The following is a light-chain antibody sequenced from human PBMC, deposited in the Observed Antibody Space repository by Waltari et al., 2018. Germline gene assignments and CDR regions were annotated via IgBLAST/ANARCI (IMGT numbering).Light chain of an antibody. CDR2: GAS. J-gene: IGKJ2*01. CDR1: QSVSSN. V-gene: IGKV3-15*01. CDR3: QQYNNWSPYT. Sequence: EIVMTQSPATLSVSPGERATLSRRASQSVSSNLAWYQQKPGQAPRLLIYGASTRATGIPARFSGSGSGTEFTLTISSLQSEDFAVYYCQQYNNWSPYTFGQGTKLEIK.